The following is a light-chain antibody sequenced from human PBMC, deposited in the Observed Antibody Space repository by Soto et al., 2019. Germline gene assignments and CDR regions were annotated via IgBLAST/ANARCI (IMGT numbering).Light chain of an antibody. J-gene: IGLJ3*02. CDR3: SSYTNKDTLL. Sequence: QSALTQPASVSGSPGRWITISCTGTSINVGGYHHVSWYQQHPGKAPKLIIYDVTVRPSGISPRFSGSKSDNTASLAVSGLQPEDEADYYCSSYTNKDTLLFGGGTKLTVL. V-gene: IGLV2-14*03. CDR2: DVT. CDR1: SINVGGYHH.